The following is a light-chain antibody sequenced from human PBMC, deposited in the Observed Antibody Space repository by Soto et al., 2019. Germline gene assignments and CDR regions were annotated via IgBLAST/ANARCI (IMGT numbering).Light chain of an antibody. CDR1: QTVSSN. CDR2: ATS. Sequence: EIVMTQSPATLSVSPGERATLSCRASQTVSSNLAWYQQKPGQAPRLLIYATSTRATGIPPRFSGTGSGTEFTLTISSLQSEDFAVYYCQHYNNWPPMYIFGQGTKLEIK. CDR3: QHYNNWPPMYI. V-gene: IGKV3-15*01. J-gene: IGKJ2*01.